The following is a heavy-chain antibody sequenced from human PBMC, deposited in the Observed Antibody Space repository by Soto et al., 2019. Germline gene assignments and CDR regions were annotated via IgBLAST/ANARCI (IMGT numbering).Heavy chain of an antibody. Sequence: EVRLVESGGGLVKPGESLRLSCAASGLTLSSHTMNWVRQAPGEGLEWVASISSSGSYIFYADSVKGRFTISRDNAENSLYLQMNSLRAEDTAVYYCARDGGYCNSVTCFKWFDPWGQGTLVTVSS. D-gene: IGHD2-2*01. J-gene: IGHJ5*02. V-gene: IGHV3-21*01. CDR1: GLTLSSHT. CDR3: ARDGGYCNSVTCFKWFDP. CDR2: ISSSGSYI.